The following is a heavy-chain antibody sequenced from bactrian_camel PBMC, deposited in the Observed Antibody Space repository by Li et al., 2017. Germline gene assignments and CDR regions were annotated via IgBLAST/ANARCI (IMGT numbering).Heavy chain of an antibody. J-gene: IGHJ4*01. D-gene: IGHD5*01. CDR1: GFTFSSLF. V-gene: IGHV3S6*01. CDR2: FYSDGIQT. Sequence: VQLVESGGGLVQPGGSLRLSCVASGFTFSSLFMNWVRQAPGKGLEWVSSFYSDGIQTYYADSVKGRFTISRDNAKNMVYLQMDSLKSEDTALYYCATRVGLVNGWAYNYWGQGTQVTVS. CDR3: ATRVGLVNGWAYNY.